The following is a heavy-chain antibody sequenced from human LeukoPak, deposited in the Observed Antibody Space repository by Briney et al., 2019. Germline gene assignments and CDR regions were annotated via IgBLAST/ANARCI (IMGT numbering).Heavy chain of an antibody. CDR1: GFTFSSSA. J-gene: IGHJ4*02. Sequence: GGSLRLSCAASGFTFSSSAMSWVRQVPGKGLEWVSGISASGGSTSYADSVKGRFTISRDNSKNTLYLQMSSLRAEDTAVYYCAKEFNRGLPDYWGQGTLVTVPS. D-gene: IGHD2-21*01. V-gene: IGHV3-23*01. CDR3: AKEFNRGLPDY. CDR2: ISASGGST.